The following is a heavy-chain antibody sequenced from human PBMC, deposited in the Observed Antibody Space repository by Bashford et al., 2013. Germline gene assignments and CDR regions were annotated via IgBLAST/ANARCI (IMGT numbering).Heavy chain of an antibody. CDR2: ISGSGGST. Sequence: VRQAPGKGLEWVSAISGSGGSTYYADSVKGRFTISRDNAKNSLYLQMNSLRDEDTAVYYCARDGRVGATQRPTWGQGNPGPPSPQ. D-gene: IGHD1-26*01. V-gene: IGHV3-23*01. CDR3: ARDGRVGATQRPT. J-gene: IGHJ4*02.